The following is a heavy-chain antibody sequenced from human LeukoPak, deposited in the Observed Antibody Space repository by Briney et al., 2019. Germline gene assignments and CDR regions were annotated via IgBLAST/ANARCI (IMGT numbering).Heavy chain of an antibody. CDR3: ASLYGDYVHYGMDV. CDR1: GGSISSNNFY. V-gene: IGHV4-39*01. Sequence: SETLSLTCTVSGGSISSNNFYGGLIRQPPGKGLEWIGSIYSGGSTFHNPSLKSRVTLSVDTSKNQFSLKLSSVAAADTAVYYCASLYGDYVHYGMDVWGQGTTVTVSS. D-gene: IGHD4-17*01. CDR2: IYSGGST. J-gene: IGHJ6*02.